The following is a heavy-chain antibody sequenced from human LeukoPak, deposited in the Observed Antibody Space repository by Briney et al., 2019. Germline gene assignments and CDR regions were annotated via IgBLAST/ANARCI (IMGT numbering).Heavy chain of an antibody. J-gene: IGHJ4*02. CDR3: ARGVDYGDGTDY. CDR1: GFTFSSYS. CDR2: ISSSSSYI. D-gene: IGHD4-17*01. V-gene: IGHV3-21*01. Sequence: SGGSLRLSCAASGFTFSSYSMNWVRQAPGKGLEWVSSISSSSSYIYYADSVKGRFTISRDNAKNSLYLQMNSLRAEGTAVYYCARGVDYGDGTDYWGQGTLVTVSS.